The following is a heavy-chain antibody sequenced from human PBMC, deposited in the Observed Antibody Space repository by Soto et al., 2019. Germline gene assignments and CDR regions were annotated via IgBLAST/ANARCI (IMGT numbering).Heavy chain of an antibody. CDR2: IYHSGST. J-gene: IGHJ4*02. D-gene: IGHD5-12*01. CDR3: ARVGGRWLQSRRFDY. V-gene: IGHV4-4*02. Sequence: QVQLQESGPGLVKPSGTLSLTCAVSGGSISSSNWWSWVRQPPGKGLEWIGEIYHSGSTKCTPSHKRRVSRSVDKSKDQSSLKLRSVTAADTAVYYCARVGGRWLQSRRFDYWGQGTLVTVSS. CDR1: GGSISSSNW.